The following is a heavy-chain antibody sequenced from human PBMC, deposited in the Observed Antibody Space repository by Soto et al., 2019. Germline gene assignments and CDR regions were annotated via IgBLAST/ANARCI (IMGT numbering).Heavy chain of an antibody. Sequence: GGSLRLSCSASGFTLNNYAMHWVRQVPGKGLEWLAFISYNEKNKYYGDSVRGRFTISRDNSKNTLYLHMNSLRSEDTAVYYCATDGVNYVVSGLYYFDHWGQGALVTVSS. CDR2: ISYNEKNK. CDR3: ATDGVNYVVSGLYYFDH. D-gene: IGHD2-15*01. V-gene: IGHV3-30*04. J-gene: IGHJ4*02. CDR1: GFTLNNYA.